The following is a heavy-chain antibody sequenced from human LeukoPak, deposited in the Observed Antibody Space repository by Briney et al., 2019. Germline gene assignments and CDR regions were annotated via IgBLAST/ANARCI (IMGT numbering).Heavy chain of an antibody. CDR2: ISAYKGNT. Sequence: GASVKVSCKASGYTFTSYGISWVRQAPGQGLEWMGWISAYKGNTNYAQKLQGRVTMTTDTPTSTAYMELRSLRSDDTAVYYCARFYYDILTGYDYHFDSWGQGTLVTLSS. CDR1: GYTFTSYG. CDR3: ARFYYDILTGYDYHFDS. D-gene: IGHD3-9*01. V-gene: IGHV1-18*01. J-gene: IGHJ4*02.